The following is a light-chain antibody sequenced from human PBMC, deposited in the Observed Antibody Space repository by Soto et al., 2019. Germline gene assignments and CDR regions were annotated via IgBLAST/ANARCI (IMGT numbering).Light chain of an antibody. CDR3: QQRNIWPPVT. V-gene: IGKV3-11*01. CDR1: PSVTNY. J-gene: IGKJ5*01. Sequence: EIVLRQSPATLSFSPGERATLSCRASPSVTNYLAWYQQKPGQAPRLVIYGAFNRATGIPARFSGSGSGTDFTLTISSLEPEDFAVYYCQQRNIWPPVTFGQGTRLEIK. CDR2: GAF.